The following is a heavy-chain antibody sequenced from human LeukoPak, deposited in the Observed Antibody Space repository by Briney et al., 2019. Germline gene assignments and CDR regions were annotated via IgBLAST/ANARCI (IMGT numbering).Heavy chain of an antibody. CDR1: GGSISSSNW. CDR3: ARMYGDYENYYYYYYMDV. J-gene: IGHJ6*03. Sequence: SETPSLTCAVSGGSISSSNWWSWVRQPPGKGLEWIGEIYHSGSTNYNPSLKSRVTISVDKSKNQFSLKLSSVTAADTAVYYCARMYGDYENYYYYYYMDVWGKGTTVTVSS. CDR2: IYHSGST. D-gene: IGHD4-17*01. V-gene: IGHV4-4*02.